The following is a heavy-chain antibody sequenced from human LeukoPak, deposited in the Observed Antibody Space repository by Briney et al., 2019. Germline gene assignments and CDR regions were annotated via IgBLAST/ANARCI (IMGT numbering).Heavy chain of an antibody. Sequence: ASVKVSCKASGYTFNTYGISWVRQAPGQGLEWMGWISSSTGNTKYAQKLQDRVTMTTDTSTSTAYLYLRNLRSDDTAVYYCVRLPLGYCSSTSCLDWGQGTLVTVSS. V-gene: IGHV1-18*01. J-gene: IGHJ4*02. CDR1: GYTFNTYG. D-gene: IGHD2-2*01. CDR2: ISSSTGNT. CDR3: VRLPLGYCSSTSCLD.